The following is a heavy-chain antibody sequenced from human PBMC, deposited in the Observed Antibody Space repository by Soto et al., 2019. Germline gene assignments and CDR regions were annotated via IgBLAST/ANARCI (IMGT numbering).Heavy chain of an antibody. CDR2: INPSGGFT. Sequence: QVQLVQSGAELKKPGASVKVSCKASGYTFTTYYMHWVRQAPGQGPEWMGFINPSGGFTSSAQKFQGRVTMTRDTSTSTVYMELSSLRSEDTALYYCARGPVYDSSGYYLGNYFDYWGQGTLVTVSS. J-gene: IGHJ4*02. V-gene: IGHV1-46*01. D-gene: IGHD3-22*01. CDR1: GYTFTTYY. CDR3: ARGPVYDSSGYYLGNYFDY.